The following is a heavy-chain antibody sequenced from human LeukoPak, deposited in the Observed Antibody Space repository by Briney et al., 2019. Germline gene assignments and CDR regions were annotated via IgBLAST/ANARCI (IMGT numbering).Heavy chain of an antibody. CDR1: GGTFSSYA. V-gene: IGHV1-69*05. Sequence: SVKVSCKASGGTFSSYAISWVRQAPGQGLEWMGRINPIFGTANYAQKFQGRVTITTDESTSTAYMELSSLRSEDTAVYYCARENYDFWSGPLDYWGLGTLVTVSS. CDR3: ARENYDFWSGPLDY. D-gene: IGHD3-3*01. CDR2: INPIFGTA. J-gene: IGHJ4*02.